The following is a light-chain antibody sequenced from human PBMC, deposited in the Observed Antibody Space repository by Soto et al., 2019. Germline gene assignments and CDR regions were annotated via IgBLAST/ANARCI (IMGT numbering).Light chain of an antibody. CDR1: QSVGTY. CDR2: DAS. J-gene: IGKJ5*01. CDR3: QQRTNWPIT. Sequence: EIVLTQSPATLSSSLGERVNLSCRASQSVGTYLAWYQQKPGQAPRLLISDASNRATGIPARFSGSGSGADFTLTISSLEPEDFAVYYCQQRTNWPITFGQGTRLEIK. V-gene: IGKV3-11*01.